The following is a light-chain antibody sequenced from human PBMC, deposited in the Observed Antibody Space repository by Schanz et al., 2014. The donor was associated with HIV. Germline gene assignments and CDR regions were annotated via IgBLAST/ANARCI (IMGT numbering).Light chain of an antibody. J-gene: IGLJ2*01. CDR3: AVWDDSLRGVV. CDR2: EVS. CDR1: SSNVGGYNY. Sequence: QSALTQPASMSGSPGQSITISCTGTSSNVGGYNYVSWYQQHPGTAPKLMIYEVSKRPSGVPDRFSGSKSGNTASLTVSGLQAEDEADYYCAVWDDSLRGVVFGGGTKLTVL. V-gene: IGLV2-8*01.